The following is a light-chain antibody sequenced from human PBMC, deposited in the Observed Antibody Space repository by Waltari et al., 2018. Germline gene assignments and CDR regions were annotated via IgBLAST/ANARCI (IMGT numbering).Light chain of an antibody. CDR3: QQYGETPWT. Sequence: EIVFTQSPGTLSLSPGERATLSCSATDSVPANYLAWYQQKPGQVPSLLISGASSRATGIPDRFSGRGSGTDFTLTIARLEPEDFAVYYCQQYGETPWTFGQGTKVDLK. CDR1: DSVPANY. J-gene: IGKJ1*01. V-gene: IGKV3-20*01. CDR2: GAS.